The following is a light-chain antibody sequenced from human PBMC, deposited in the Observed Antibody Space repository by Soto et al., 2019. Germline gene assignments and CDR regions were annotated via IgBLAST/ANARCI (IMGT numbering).Light chain of an antibody. CDR3: SSYTSSSTSVV. V-gene: IGLV2-14*01. J-gene: IGLJ2*01. CDR1: GSDVGTYNY. CDR2: DVT. Sequence: QSALTQPASVSGSPGQSITISCTGTGSDVGTYNYVSWYQQHPGKAPKLMIYDVTNRPSGVSDRFSGSKSGNTASLTISGLEAEDEADYYCSSYTSSSTSVVFGGGTKLTVL.